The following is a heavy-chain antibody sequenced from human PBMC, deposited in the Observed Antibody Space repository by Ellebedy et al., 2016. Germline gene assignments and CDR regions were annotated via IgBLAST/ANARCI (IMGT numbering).Heavy chain of an antibody. CDR3: ARTIDILTGYYWFDY. D-gene: IGHD3-9*01. Sequence: GESLKISXAASGFTFSSYSMNWVRQAPGKGLEWVSYISSSSSTIYYADSVKGRFTISRDNAKNSLYLQMNSLRDEDTAVYYCARTIDILTGYYWFDYWGQGTLVTVSS. V-gene: IGHV3-48*02. CDR1: GFTFSSYS. J-gene: IGHJ4*02. CDR2: ISSSSSTI.